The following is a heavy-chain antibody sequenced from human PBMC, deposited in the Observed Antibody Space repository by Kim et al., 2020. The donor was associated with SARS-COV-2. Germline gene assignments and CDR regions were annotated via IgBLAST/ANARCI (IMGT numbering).Heavy chain of an antibody. V-gene: IGHV1-18*01. D-gene: IGHD6-13*01. J-gene: IGHJ2*01. Sequence: ASVKVSCKASGYTFTSYGISWVRQAPGQGLEWMGWISAYNGNTNYAQKLQGRVTMTTDTSTSTAYMELRSLRSDDTAVYYCARTYSSSWRPNWYFDLWGRGTLVTVSS. CDR1: GYTFTSYG. CDR2: ISAYNGNT. CDR3: ARTYSSSWRPNWYFDL.